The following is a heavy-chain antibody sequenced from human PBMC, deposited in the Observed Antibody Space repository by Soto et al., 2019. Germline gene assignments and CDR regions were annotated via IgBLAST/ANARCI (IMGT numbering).Heavy chain of an antibody. CDR2: FYYSEST. Sequence: PSETLSLTCTVSGGSISSGPYSWGWIRQPPGEGLEWIGTFYYSESTYYNPSLESRVTISVDTSKNQFSLKLSSVTAADTAVYYCARGYGRNFDYWGQGTLVTVSS. J-gene: IGHJ4*02. CDR1: GGSISSGPYS. V-gene: IGHV4-39*01. CDR3: ARGYGRNFDY. D-gene: IGHD5-18*01.